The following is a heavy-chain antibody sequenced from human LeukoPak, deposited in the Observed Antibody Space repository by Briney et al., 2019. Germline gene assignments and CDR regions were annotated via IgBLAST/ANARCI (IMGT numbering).Heavy chain of an antibody. Sequence: GGSLRLSCAASGFTVSRKYMSWARQAPGKGLEWVSVIYSGASTYYADSVKGRFTISRDNSKNTLYLQMNSLRAEDTAVYYCARANDFWSGYYTPQAPYFDYWGQGTLVTVSS. CDR2: IYSGAST. D-gene: IGHD3-3*01. V-gene: IGHV3-53*01. CDR3: ARANDFWSGYYTPQAPYFDY. J-gene: IGHJ4*02. CDR1: GFTVSRKY.